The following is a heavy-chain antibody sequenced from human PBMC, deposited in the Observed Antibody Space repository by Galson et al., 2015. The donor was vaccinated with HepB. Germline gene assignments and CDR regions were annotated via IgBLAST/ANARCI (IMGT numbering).Heavy chain of an antibody. V-gene: IGHV3-23*01. Sequence: SLRLSCAASAFTFSRLGVTWVRQAPGKGLECVSAISVSGHSTDYANSVKGRFTISRDNSKNMLYLQMNNLRAEDTAVYYCAKGTTNMNYWGQGTLVTGSS. D-gene: IGHD1-1*01. CDR1: AFTFSRLG. CDR3: AKGTTNMNY. CDR2: ISVSGHST. J-gene: IGHJ4*02.